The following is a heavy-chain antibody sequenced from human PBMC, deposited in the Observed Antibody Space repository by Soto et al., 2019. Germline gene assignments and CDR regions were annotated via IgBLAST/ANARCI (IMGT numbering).Heavy chain of an antibody. Sequence: EVQLLESGGGLVQPGGSLRLSCEASGFTFSTYWMHWVRQALGKGLVWVSRINSDGSSTNYADSVKGRVTISRDNAKNTLYLQMNSLRAEDTAVYYCVRDFEYWGQGTLVTVSS. CDR1: GFTFSTYW. CDR3: VRDFEY. CDR2: INSDGSST. V-gene: IGHV3-74*01. J-gene: IGHJ4*02.